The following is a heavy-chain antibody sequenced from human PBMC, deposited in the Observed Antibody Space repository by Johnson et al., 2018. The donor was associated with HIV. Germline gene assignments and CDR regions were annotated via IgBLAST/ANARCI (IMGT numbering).Heavy chain of an antibody. V-gene: IGHV3-30-3*01. Sequence: QVQLVESGGGVVQPGRSLRLSCAASGFTFSTCAMHWVRQAPGKGLEWVAVISYGGNKQYYVDSVEGRFTISRDNSKDTLYLQMNNLTIEDTAVYSCARDFGLGDLSYETVDAFDFWGPGTLVTVSS. CDR3: ARDFGLGDLSYETVDAFDF. D-gene: IGHD3-16*02. J-gene: IGHJ3*01. CDR2: ISYGGNKQ. CDR1: GFTFSTCA.